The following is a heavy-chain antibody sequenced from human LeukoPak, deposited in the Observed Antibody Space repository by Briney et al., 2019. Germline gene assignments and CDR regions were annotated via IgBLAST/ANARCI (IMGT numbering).Heavy chain of an antibody. CDR3: ARGGSYYGSGKDWFDP. J-gene: IGHJ5*02. CDR1: GGTFSSYA. D-gene: IGHD3-10*01. Sequence: SVKVSCRASGGTFSSYAISWVRQAPGQGLEWMGRIIPILGIANYAQKFQGRVTITADKSTSTAYMELSSLRSEDTAVYYCARGGSYYGSGKDWFDPWGQGTLVTVSS. V-gene: IGHV1-69*04. CDR2: IIPILGIA.